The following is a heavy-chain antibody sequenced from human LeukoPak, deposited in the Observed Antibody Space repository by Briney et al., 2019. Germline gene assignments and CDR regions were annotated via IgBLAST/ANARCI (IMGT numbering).Heavy chain of an antibody. CDR1: GFFFNSYW. Sequence: HPGGSLRLSCVTSGFFFNSYWMSWVRQAPGKGLEWVANENQDGSEIYYVDSVKGRFTISRDNAKNSLYLQMNSLRDEDTAVYYCARDRIVGVTTPHYYYYYGMDVWGQGTTVTVSS. J-gene: IGHJ6*02. V-gene: IGHV3-7*01. CDR3: ARDRIVGVTTPHYYYYYGMDV. CDR2: ENQDGSEI. D-gene: IGHD1-26*01.